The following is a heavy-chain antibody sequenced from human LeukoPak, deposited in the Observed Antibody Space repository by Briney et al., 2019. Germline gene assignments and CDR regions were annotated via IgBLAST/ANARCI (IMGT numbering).Heavy chain of an antibody. V-gene: IGHV4-59*01. CDR1: GGSITSDN. CDR3: AREAVAGSRYFDY. Sequence: SETLSLTCTVSGGSITSDNWSWIRQPPGKGLEWIGFIYYSGSTNYNPSLKGRLTISLDTSQNQFSLKLSSVTAADTAVYYCAREAVAGSRYFDYWGQGTLVTVSS. D-gene: IGHD6-19*01. J-gene: IGHJ4*02. CDR2: IYYSGST.